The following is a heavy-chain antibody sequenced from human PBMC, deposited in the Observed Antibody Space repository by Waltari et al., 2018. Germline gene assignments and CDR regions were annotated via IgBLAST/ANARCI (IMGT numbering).Heavy chain of an antibody. V-gene: IGHV3-21*01. J-gene: IGHJ4*02. CDR1: GFTFSSYS. Sequence: EVQLVESGGGLVKPGGSLRLSCAASGFTFSSYSMNWVRQAPGKGLEWVSSISSSSSYIYYADSVKGRFTISRDNAKNSLYLQMNSLRAEDTAVYYCARDRVEWGAFDYWGQGTLVTVSS. CDR2: ISSSSSYI. D-gene: IGHD3-3*01. CDR3: ARDRVEWGAFDY.